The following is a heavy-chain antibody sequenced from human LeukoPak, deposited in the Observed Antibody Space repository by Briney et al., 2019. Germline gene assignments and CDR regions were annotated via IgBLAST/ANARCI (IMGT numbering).Heavy chain of an antibody. D-gene: IGHD6-19*01. Sequence: SETLSLTCAVSGGSISSYYWSWIRQPPGKGLEWTGYIYYTGSTNYSPSLKSRVTISVDKSKNQFSLKVTSMSAADTAVYYCARISNSGWFFDYWGQGTLVTVSS. V-gene: IGHV4-59*08. CDR2: IYYTGST. CDR3: ARISNSGWFFDY. J-gene: IGHJ4*02. CDR1: GGSISSYY.